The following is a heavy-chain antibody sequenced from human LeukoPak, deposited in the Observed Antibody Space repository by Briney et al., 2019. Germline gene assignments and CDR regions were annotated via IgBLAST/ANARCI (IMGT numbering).Heavy chain of an antibody. Sequence: SETLSLTCTVSGGSISSGDYYWSWIRQPPGKGLECIGYIYYSGSTYYNPSLKSRVTISVDTSKNQFSLKLSSVTAADTAVYYCARAWSGGDCYFGYWGQGTLVTVSS. D-gene: IGHD2-21*02. CDR3: ARAWSGGDCYFGY. J-gene: IGHJ4*02. CDR1: GGSISSGDYY. V-gene: IGHV4-30-4*01. CDR2: IYYSGST.